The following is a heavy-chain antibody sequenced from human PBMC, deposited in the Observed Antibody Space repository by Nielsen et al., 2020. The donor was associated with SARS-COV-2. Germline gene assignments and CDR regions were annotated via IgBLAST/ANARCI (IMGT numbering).Heavy chain of an antibody. Sequence: GSLRLSCAASGFTFTTSAMHWVRQAPGKGLEWVANIKQDGSEKYYGDSVKGRFTISRDNAKNSLYLQMNSLRAEDTAVYYCVRDSSIVIWSGYPVDWGQGTLVTVSS. CDR3: VRDSSIVIWSGYPVD. J-gene: IGHJ4*02. CDR2: IKQDGSEK. D-gene: IGHD3-3*01. V-gene: IGHV3-7*01. CDR1: GFTFTTSA.